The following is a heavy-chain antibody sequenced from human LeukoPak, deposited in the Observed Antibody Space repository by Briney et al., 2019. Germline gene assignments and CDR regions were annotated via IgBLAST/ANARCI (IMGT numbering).Heavy chain of an antibody. CDR3: ARDGRRNCSTLNCYIFSN. CDR2: IRYDGNNI. CDR1: GFTFSSFG. D-gene: IGHD2-2*01. Sequence: TGGSLRLSCAASGFTFSSFGLHWVRQAPGKGLEWVTFIRYDGNNIIYADSVKGRFTISRDNSKNTVYLQMNSLRGEDTAVYYCARDGRRNCSTLNCYIFSNWGQGTLVTVSS. J-gene: IGHJ4*02. V-gene: IGHV3-30*02.